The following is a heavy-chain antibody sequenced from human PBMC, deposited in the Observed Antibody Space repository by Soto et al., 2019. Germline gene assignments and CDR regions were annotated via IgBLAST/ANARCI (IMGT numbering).Heavy chain of an antibody. V-gene: IGHV4-34*02. Sequence: QVHLQQWGAGLLKPSETLSLTCAVYGGSFYGGSFSRYYWSWIRQPPGKGLEWIGEINHSGSTNYNPSLKSRVTISIDTSKNQFSLKLSSVTAADTAIYYCARGSWAVRFDQWGQGTLVAISS. CDR2: INHSGST. D-gene: IGHD2-8*01. CDR3: ARGSWAVRFDQ. CDR1: GGSFSRYY. J-gene: IGHJ4*02.